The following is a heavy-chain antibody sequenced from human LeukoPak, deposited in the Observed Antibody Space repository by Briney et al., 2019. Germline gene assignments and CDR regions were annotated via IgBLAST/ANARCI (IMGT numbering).Heavy chain of an antibody. J-gene: IGHJ2*01. CDR2: IYYSGST. CDR3: ARLLRGADEYGVGAPQWYFDL. Sequence: SETLSLTCTVSGGTISSYYWSWIRQPPGKGLEWIGYIYYSGSTNYNPSLKSRVTISVDTSKNQFSLKLSSVTAADTAVYYCARLLRGADEYGVGAPQWYFDLWGRGTLVTVSS. CDR1: GGTISSYY. D-gene: IGHD1-26*01. V-gene: IGHV4-59*08.